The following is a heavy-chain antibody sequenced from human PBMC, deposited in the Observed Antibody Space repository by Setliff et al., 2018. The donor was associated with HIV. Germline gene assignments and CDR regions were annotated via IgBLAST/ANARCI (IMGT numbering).Heavy chain of an antibody. J-gene: IGHJ3*02. D-gene: IGHD3-22*01. CDR1: GGISGNSV. CDR3: ARGATYYYDSSGYYSLLADAFDI. Sequence: SVKVSCKASGGISGNSVITWVRQAPGQGLEWMGGIIPLFGITNHAQKFQGRVTITADESSSTAYMELSSLRSEDTAVYYCARGATYYYDSSGYYSLLADAFDIWGQGTMVTV. V-gene: IGHV1-69*13. CDR2: IIPLFGIT.